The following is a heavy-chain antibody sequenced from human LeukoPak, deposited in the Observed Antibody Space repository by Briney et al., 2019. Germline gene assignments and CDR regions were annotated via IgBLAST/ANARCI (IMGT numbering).Heavy chain of an antibody. V-gene: IGHV1-2*02. CDR1: GYSFTATY. CDR3: APDSPTYP. J-gene: IGHJ3*01. D-gene: IGHD3-22*01. CDR2: VNPQNGDT. Sequence: ASVKVSCKASGYSFTATYMHGVRQAPGQGLEWMGWVNPQNGDTQYAQKFQGRVTMTRDTSINTVYMEMTSLRSDDTAVYYCAPDSPTYPWGQGTMVTVSS.